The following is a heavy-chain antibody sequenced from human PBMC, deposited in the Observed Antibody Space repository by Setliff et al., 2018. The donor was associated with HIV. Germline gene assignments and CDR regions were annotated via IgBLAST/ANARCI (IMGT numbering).Heavy chain of an antibody. CDR3: ARETQTGSGSYLV. J-gene: IGHJ4*02. Sequence: SVKVSCKTSGYTFTNYYVNWVRQAPGQGLEWMGIINCKNGDTSYPQKFQGRVTVTSDTSTSTVYMDLSGLRPEDTAVYYCARETQTGSGSYLVWGQGALVTVSS. CDR1: GYTFTNYY. CDR2: INCKNGDT. V-gene: IGHV1-46*01. D-gene: IGHD3-10*01.